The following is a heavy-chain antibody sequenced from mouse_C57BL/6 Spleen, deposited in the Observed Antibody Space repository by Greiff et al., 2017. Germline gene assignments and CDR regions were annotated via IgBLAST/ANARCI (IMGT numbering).Heavy chain of an antibody. Sequence: QVQLQQPGAELVKPGASVKLSCKASGYTFTGYWMHWVKQRPGQGLEWIGMIHPNSGSTNYNEKFKSKATLTVDKSSSAAYMQLSSLTSEDSAVYYCARDGYGSSYDYYAMDYWGQGTSVTVSS. D-gene: IGHD1-1*01. CDR2: IHPNSGST. CDR1: GYTFTGYW. CDR3: ARDGYGSSYDYYAMDY. J-gene: IGHJ4*01. V-gene: IGHV1-64*01.